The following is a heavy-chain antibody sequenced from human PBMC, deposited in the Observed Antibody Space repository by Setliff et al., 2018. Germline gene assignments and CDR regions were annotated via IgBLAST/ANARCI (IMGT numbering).Heavy chain of an antibody. V-gene: IGHV3-23*01. D-gene: IGHD2-21*02. CDR1: GFTFRSYA. Sequence: PGGSLRLSCAASGFTFRSYAMSWVRQAPGKGLEWVSAISGSGVSTYYADPVKGRFTISRDNADNTLNLQMNTLGAEDTGVYYCGRDDTGSGDKFDYWSQGTLVTVSS. CDR3: GRDDTGSGDKFDY. J-gene: IGHJ4*02. CDR2: ISGSGVST.